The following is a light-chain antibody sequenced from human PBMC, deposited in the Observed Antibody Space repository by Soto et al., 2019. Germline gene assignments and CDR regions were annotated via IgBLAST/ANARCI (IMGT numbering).Light chain of an antibody. V-gene: IGKV3-20*01. CDR1: QSVSSSY. CDR2: GAS. CDR3: QQYGRSPPWT. Sequence: EILLPQSPGTLSLSPGERDTLSCRASQSVSSSYLAWYQQKPGQAPRLLIYGASSRATGIPDRFSGSGSGTDFALTISRLEPEDFAVYYCQQYGRSPPWTCGQGTKVEIK. J-gene: IGKJ1*01.